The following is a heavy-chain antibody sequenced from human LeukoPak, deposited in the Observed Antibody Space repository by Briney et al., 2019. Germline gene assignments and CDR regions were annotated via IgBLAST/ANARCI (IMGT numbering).Heavy chain of an antibody. V-gene: IGHV6-1*01. CDR2: TYYRSKWYY. Sequence: SQTLSLTCAISGDTVSTNSAAWNWIRQSPSRGLEWLGRTYYRSKWYYDYASSVKSRITIKPDTSKNQFSLQLSSVTAADTAVYYCAREPMVRGVMGFVDIWGQGTMVTVSS. CDR1: GDTVSTNSAA. J-gene: IGHJ3*02. D-gene: IGHD3-10*01. CDR3: AREPMVRGVMGFVDI.